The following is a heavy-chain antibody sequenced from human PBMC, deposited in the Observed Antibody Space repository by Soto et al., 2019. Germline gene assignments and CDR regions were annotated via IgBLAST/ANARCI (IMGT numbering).Heavy chain of an antibody. CDR2: LKSETDGGTA. J-gene: IGHJ4*02. CDR3: TTGIYYDLLTGYHDVAY. D-gene: IGHD3-9*01. CDR1: GFNLSHPW. Sequence: EVQLVQSGGGLVKPGGSLRLSCAASGFNLSHPWMTWVRQAAGKGLEWVGRLKSETDGGTADYAAPVKGRITISRDDSKNTVYLQMNSLKTEDTAVYYCTTGIYYDLLTGYHDVAYWGQGTLVTVSS. V-gene: IGHV3-15*01.